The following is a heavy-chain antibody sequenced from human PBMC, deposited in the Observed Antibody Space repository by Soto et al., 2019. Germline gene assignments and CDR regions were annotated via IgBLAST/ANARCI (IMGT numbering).Heavy chain of an antibody. CDR1: GGSISSDY. CDR2: IYYSGNT. V-gene: IGHV4-59*08. Sequence: SETLSLTCTVSGGSISSDYWSWIRQSPGKGLEWIGYIYYSGNTKYNPSLESRVTISIDASKNQVSLNLKSVTAADTAVYYCAKQGGKYGIRSFDPWGQGTLVTVSS. D-gene: IGHD1-1*01. CDR3: AKQGGKYGIRSFDP. J-gene: IGHJ5*02.